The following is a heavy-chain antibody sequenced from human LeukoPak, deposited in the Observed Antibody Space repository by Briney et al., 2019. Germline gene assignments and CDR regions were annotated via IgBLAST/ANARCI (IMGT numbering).Heavy chain of an antibody. CDR1: GGSISSYY. CDR2: IYYSGST. J-gene: IGHJ3*02. CDR3: ARGESSGGSSPNVVFDI. D-gene: IGHD6-19*01. V-gene: IGHV4-59*01. Sequence: SETLSLTCTVSGGSISSYYWSWIRQPPGKGLEWIGYIYYSGSTNYNPSLKSRVTISVDTSKNQFSLKLSSVTAADTAVYYCARGESSGGSSPNVVFDIWAKGKLATVS.